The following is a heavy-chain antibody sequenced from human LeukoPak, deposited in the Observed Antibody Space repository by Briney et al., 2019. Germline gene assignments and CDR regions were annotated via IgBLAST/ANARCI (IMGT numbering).Heavy chain of an antibody. CDR3: ASSRNDDFWSGYTLHY. J-gene: IGHJ4*02. CDR2: INHSGST. V-gene: IGHV4-34*01. CDR1: GGSFSGYY. D-gene: IGHD3-3*01. Sequence: SETLSLTCAVYGGSFSGYYWSWIPQPPGKGLEWIGEINHSGSTNYNPSLKSRVTISVDTSKNQFSLKLSSVTAADTAVYYCASSRNDDFWSGYTLHYWGQGTLVAVSS.